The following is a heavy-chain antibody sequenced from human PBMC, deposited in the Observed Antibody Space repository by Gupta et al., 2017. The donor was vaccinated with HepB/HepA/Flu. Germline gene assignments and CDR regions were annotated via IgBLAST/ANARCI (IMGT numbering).Heavy chain of an antibody. D-gene: IGHD2-15*01. J-gene: IGHJ4*02. CDR2: ISRSGSVI. V-gene: IGHV3-48*03. Sequence: EVQLVQSGGGLVESGGSLRLSCAASGFTFNSFEMNWVRQAPGKGLEWVSYISRSGSVIHYADSVKGRFTISRDNAKNSLFLQMDSLSVDDTAVYYCAREGSGAFYFDYWGQGTPVTVSS. CDR3: AREGSGAFYFDY. CDR1: GFTFNSFE.